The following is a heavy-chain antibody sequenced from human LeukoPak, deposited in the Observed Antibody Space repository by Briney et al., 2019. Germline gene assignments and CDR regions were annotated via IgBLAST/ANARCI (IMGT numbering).Heavy chain of an antibody. V-gene: IGHV1-69*05. D-gene: IGHD7-27*01. CDR2: IMPMFGTT. CDR1: GETFSAYA. Sequence: GSSVKVSCKASGETFSAYAVSWVRQAPGQGLEWMGGIMPMFGTTNYAQKLQGRATITTDESTTTAFMELSSLRSEDMAVYYCARGVPLGGATFSTWNYYMDVWGKGTTVIVSS. J-gene: IGHJ6*03. CDR3: ARGVPLGGATFSTWNYYMDV.